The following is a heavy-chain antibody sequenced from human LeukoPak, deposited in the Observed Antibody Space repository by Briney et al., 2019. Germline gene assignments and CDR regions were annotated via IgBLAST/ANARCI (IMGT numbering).Heavy chain of an antibody. D-gene: IGHD6-19*01. CDR2: ISSSSSTI. J-gene: IGHJ4*02. CDR3: ARDRVAVAGSGPYFDY. CDR1: GFTFSSYS. V-gene: IGHV3-48*02. Sequence: GGSLRLSCAASGFTFSSYSMNWVRQAPGKGLEWVSYISSSSSTIYYADSVKGRFTISRDNAKNSLYLQMNSLRDEDTAVYYCARDRVAVAGSGPYFDYWGQGILVTVSS.